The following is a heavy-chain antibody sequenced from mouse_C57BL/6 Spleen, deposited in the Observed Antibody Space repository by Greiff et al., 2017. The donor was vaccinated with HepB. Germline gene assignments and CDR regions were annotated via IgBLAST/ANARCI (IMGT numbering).Heavy chain of an antibody. CDR1: GYTFTNYW. V-gene: IGHV1-63*01. Sequence: QVQLQQSGAELVRPGTSVKMSCKASGYTFTNYWIGWAKQRPGHGLEWIGDIYPGGGYTTYNEKFKGKATLTADKSSSTAYMQFSSLTSEDSALYYCARGEGYDERGLDYWGQGTTLTVSS. J-gene: IGHJ2*01. CDR3: ARGEGYDERGLDY. D-gene: IGHD2-2*01. CDR2: IYPGGGYT.